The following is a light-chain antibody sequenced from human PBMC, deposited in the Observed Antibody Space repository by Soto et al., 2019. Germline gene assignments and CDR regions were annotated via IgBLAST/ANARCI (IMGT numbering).Light chain of an antibody. CDR3: QQYQNYPLT. CDR1: QSISKL. Sequence: DIQMTQSPSTLSVSVGDRVTLTCRASQSISKLLAWYQQKPGRAPTLLIYKASTLGSGVPSRFSGSGSGTEFSLTISSLQTEDFAAYYCQQYQNYPLTFGQGTRLEIK. CDR2: KAS. V-gene: IGKV1-5*03. J-gene: IGKJ5*01.